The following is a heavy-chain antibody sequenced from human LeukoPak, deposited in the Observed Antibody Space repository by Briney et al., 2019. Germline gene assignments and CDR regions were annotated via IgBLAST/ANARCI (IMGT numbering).Heavy chain of an antibody. D-gene: IGHD6-19*01. J-gene: IGHJ3*02. Sequence: GGSLRLSCAASGFTFDDYAMHWVRQAPGKGLEWVSGISWNSGSIVYADSVKGRFTISRDNAKNSLYLQMNSLRAEDMALYHCAKDTRGGSSGWYGAFDIWGQGTMVTVSS. V-gene: IGHV3-9*03. CDR2: ISWNSGSI. CDR3: AKDTRGGSSGWYGAFDI. CDR1: GFTFDDYA.